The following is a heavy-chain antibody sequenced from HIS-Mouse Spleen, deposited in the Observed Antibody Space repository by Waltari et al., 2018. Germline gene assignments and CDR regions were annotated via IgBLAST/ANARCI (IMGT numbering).Heavy chain of an antibody. CDR2: IYYSGST. CDR1: GGSISSSSYY. V-gene: IGHV4-39*07. D-gene: IGHD6-13*01. Sequence: QLQLQESGPGLVKPSETLSLTCTVSGGSISSSSYYWGWIRQPPGKGLGWIGSIYYSGSTDYNPYLKSRVTISVATSKNQFSLKLSSVTAADTAVYYCAREIPYSSSWYDWYFDLWGRGTLVTVSS. J-gene: IGHJ2*01. CDR3: AREIPYSSSWYDWYFDL.